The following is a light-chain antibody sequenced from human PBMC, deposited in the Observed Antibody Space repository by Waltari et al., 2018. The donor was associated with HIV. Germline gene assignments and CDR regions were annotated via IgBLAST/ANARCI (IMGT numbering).Light chain of an antibody. CDR2: DVT. CDR3: CLYAGSYTWV. CDR1: SRDVGGYKY. J-gene: IGLJ3*02. Sequence: QSALTQPRSVSGSPGQAGTISCTGPSRDVGGYKYVSWYQQHPGKDPQRSIYDVTKRTSGVPARFSGSKSGNTASLTISALQAEDEADYYCCLYAGSYTWVFGGGTKLTVL. V-gene: IGLV2-11*01.